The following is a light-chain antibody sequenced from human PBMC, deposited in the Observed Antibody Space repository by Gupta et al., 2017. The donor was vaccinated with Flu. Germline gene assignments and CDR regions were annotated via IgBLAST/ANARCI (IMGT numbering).Light chain of an antibody. CDR2: AAS. Sequence: TDMCPSASSQSASVGDRVTITCRASQDIGNSLAWFQQKPGKAPKSLIYAASNLQSGVPSQFSGSGSGTDFTLTISSLQPEDFATYYCQHYKSYPLTFGGGTRVEIK. V-gene: IGKV1-16*02. CDR3: QHYKSYPLT. J-gene: IGKJ4*01. CDR1: QDIGNS.